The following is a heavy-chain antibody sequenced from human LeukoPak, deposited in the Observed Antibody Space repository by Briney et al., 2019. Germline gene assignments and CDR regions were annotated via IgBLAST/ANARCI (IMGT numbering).Heavy chain of an antibody. V-gene: IGHV1-2*02. CDR1: GYTFTGYY. D-gene: IGHD6-13*01. CDR3: ARDADYSSSWKNYYYYYYMDV. Sequence: ASVKVSCKASGYTFTGYYMHWVRQAPGQGLEWMGWINPNSGGTNYAQKFQGRVTMTRDTSISTAYMELRSLRSDDTAVYYCARDADYSSSWKNYYYYYYMDVWGKGTTVTVSS. CDR2: INPNSGGT. J-gene: IGHJ6*03.